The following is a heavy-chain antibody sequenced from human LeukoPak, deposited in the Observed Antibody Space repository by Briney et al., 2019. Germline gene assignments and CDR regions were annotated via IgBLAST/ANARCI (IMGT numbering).Heavy chain of an antibody. CDR2: ISAYNGNT. J-gene: IGHJ6*03. V-gene: IGHV1-18*01. CDR3: ATHEANYYYYYYMDV. Sequence: ASVKVSCKASGYTFTSYGISWLRQAPGQGLEWMGWISAYNGNTNYAQKFQGRVTMTTDTSTSTAYMELRSLRSDDTAVYYCATHEANYYYYYYMDVWGKGTTVTVSS. CDR1: GYTFTSYG.